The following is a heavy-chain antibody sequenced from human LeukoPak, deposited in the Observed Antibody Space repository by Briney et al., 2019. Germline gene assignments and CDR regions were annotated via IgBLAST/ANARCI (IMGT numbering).Heavy chain of an antibody. V-gene: IGHV4-4*07. Sequence: PSETLSLTCTVSGGSISSYYWSWIRQPAGKGLESIGRIYTSGSTNYNPSLKSRVTMSVDTSKNQFSLKLSSVTAADTAVYYCARVKYYDSSGYHWYFDLWGRGTLVTVSS. CDR1: GGSISSYY. CDR2: IYTSGST. J-gene: IGHJ2*01. CDR3: ARVKYYDSSGYHWYFDL. D-gene: IGHD3-22*01.